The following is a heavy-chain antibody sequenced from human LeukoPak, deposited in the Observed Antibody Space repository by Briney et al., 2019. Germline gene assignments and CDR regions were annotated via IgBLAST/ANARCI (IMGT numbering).Heavy chain of an antibody. CDR3: AKLEAAAGPFDY. CDR1: GFTFSSYA. D-gene: IGHD6-13*01. CDR2: ISDSGTHI. J-gene: IGHJ4*02. Sequence: GGSLRLSCAASGFTFSSYAMSWVRQAPGEGLEWVSSISDSGTHIYYADSVKGRFTISRDNSKNTLFLQMNSLRAEDTAVYYCAKLEAAAGPFDYWGQGTLVTVSS. V-gene: IGHV3-23*01.